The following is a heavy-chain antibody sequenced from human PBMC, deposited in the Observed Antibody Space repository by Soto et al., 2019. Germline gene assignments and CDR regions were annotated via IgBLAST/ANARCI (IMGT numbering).Heavy chain of an antibody. V-gene: IGHV3-21*01. CDR3: ARDLIRLVIYYKIRSYYYGMDV. Sequence: GRSLRLYCAAFEFTFSSYSMTWAGHGPGEWLDWVSSISSNSSYTNYADTLQGRFTITRDNATNSLYLQLNSLRAEDTAVYYCARDLIRLVIYYKIRSYYYGMDVWGQGTTVTVSS. D-gene: IGHD3-10*01. CDR1: EFTFSSYS. J-gene: IGHJ6*02. CDR2: ISSNSSYT.